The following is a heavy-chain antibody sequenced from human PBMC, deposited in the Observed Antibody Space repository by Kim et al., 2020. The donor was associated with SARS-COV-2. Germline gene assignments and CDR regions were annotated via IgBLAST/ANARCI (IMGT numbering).Heavy chain of an antibody. CDR3: TSLITA. D-gene: IGHD6-25*01. V-gene: IGHV3-73*01. Sequence: KAHNYATTYGASLKGRFTISRDDSKNTAYLQTNSLKTEDTAVYYCTSLITAWGQGTLVTVSS. CDR2: KAHNYAT. J-gene: IGHJ4*02.